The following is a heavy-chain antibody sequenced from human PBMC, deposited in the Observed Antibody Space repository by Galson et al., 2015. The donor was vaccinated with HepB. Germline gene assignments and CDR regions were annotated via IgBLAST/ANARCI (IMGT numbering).Heavy chain of an antibody. CDR1: GFTFSSYA. V-gene: IGHV3-23*01. Sequence: SLRLSCAASGFTFSSYAMSWVRQAPGKGLEWVSAISGSGGSTYYADSVKGRFTISRDNSKNTLYLQMNSLRAEDTAVYYCARGGSYSNYYYYYYMDVWAKGPRSPSP. CDR3: ARGGSYSNYYYYYYMDV. D-gene: IGHD4-11*01. CDR2: ISGSGGST. J-gene: IGHJ6*03.